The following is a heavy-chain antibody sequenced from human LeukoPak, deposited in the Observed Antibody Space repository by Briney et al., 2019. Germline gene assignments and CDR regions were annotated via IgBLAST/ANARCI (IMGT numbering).Heavy chain of an antibody. CDR2: INWNGGST. Sequence: GGSLRLSCAASGFSFDDYGMSWVRQVPGKGLEWVSGINWNGGSTGYADSVKGRFTISRGNAKNSLFLQMNSLRAEDTALYYCAKDSGGYYDGVFDIWGKGTMVTVSS. D-gene: IGHD3-22*01. CDR1: GFSFDDYG. V-gene: IGHV3-20*04. J-gene: IGHJ3*02. CDR3: AKDSGGYYDGVFDI.